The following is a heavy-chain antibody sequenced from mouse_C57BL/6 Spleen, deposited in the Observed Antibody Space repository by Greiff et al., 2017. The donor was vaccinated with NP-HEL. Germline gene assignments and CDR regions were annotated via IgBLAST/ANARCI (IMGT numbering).Heavy chain of an antibody. CDR3: AREVVYVRYFDV. D-gene: IGHD1-1*02. Sequence: EVQLQQSGPELVKPGASVKISCKASGYTFTDYYMNWVKQSHGKSLEWIGDINPNNGGTSYNQKFKGKATLTVDKSSSTAYMELRSLTSEDSAVYYCAREVVYVRYFDVWGTGTTVTVSS. CDR1: GYTFTDYY. CDR2: INPNNGGT. V-gene: IGHV1-26*01. J-gene: IGHJ1*03.